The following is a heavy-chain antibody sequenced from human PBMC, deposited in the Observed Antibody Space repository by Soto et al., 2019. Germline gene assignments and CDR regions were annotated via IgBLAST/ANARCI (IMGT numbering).Heavy chain of an antibody. CDR1: GDSLTRNY. CDR2: IHNGRST. Sequence: PSETLSLTYTVSGDSLTRNYWSWIRQPPGKGLEWLAYIHNGRSTNYNPSLMSRVSISLDTSKSQFSLNLNSVTAADTAVYYCARTLSGGFDYWGQGTLVTVSS. V-gene: IGHV4-59*01. J-gene: IGHJ4*02. CDR3: ARTLSGGFDY.